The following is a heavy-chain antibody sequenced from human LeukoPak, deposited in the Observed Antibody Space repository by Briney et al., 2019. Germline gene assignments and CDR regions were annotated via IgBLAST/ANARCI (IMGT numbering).Heavy chain of an antibody. D-gene: IGHD2-2*01. CDR3: ARRKRSGCSSTSCLLNWFDP. J-gene: IGHJ5*02. CDR2: INHSGST. V-gene: IGHV4-34*01. CDR1: GGSFNGYY. Sequence: SETLSLTCAVYGGSFNGYYWIWIRQPPGKALEWIGEINHSGSTNYNPSLKSRVTISVDTSKNQFSLKLSSVTAADTAVYYCARRKRSGCSSTSCLLNWFDPWGQGTLVTVSS.